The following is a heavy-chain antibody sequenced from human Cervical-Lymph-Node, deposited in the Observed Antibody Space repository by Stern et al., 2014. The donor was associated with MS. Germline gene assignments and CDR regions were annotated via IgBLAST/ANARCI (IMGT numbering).Heavy chain of an antibody. CDR1: GFDFSAYW. CDR3: ARIPETRYGYEFDY. Sequence: EVQLVESGGGLVQPGGSLRLSCVASGFDFSAYWMGWARQPPGKGLEWLTNIKYDGSETHYVDSAKGRFTISRDNAKNSLYLQLSSLRGEDTAMYYCARIPETRYGYEFDYWGRGTMVTVSS. D-gene: IGHD5-12*01. J-gene: IGHJ4*02. CDR2: IKYDGSET. V-gene: IGHV3-7*01.